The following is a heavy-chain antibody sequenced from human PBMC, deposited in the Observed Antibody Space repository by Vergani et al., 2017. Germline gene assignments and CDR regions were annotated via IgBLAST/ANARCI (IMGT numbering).Heavy chain of an antibody. CDR2: IYWDDDK. CDR1: GFSLSTSGVG. Sequence: QITLKESGPTLVKPTQTLTLTCTFSGFSLSTSGVGVGWLRQPPGKALEWLALIYWDDDKRYSPSLKSRLTITKDTSKNQVVLTMTNMDPVDSATYYCAHSEVGQVGTGQFDYGSQGTLVTVSS. V-gene: IGHV2-5*02. CDR3: AHSEVGQVGTGQFDY. D-gene: IGHD1-26*01. J-gene: IGHJ4*02.